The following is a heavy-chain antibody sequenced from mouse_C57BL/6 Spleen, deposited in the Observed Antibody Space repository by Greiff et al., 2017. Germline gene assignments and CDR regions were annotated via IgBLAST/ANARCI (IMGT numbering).Heavy chain of an antibody. D-gene: IGHD1-1*01. CDR1: GFSLTSYG. J-gene: IGHJ4*01. Sequence: VQVVESGPGLVAPSQCLSITCTVSGFSLTSYGVSWVRQPPGKGLEWLGVIWGDGSTNYHSALISRLSISKDNSKSQVFLKLNSLRTDDTATYYCAKGITTVEEEYYYAMDDWGQGTSVTVSS. V-gene: IGHV2-3*01. CDR2: IWGDGST. CDR3: AKGITTVEEEYYYAMDD.